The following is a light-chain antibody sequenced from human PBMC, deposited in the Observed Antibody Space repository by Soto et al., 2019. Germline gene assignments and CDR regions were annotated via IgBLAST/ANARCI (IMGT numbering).Light chain of an antibody. V-gene: IGLV2-14*01. CDR2: DVN. CDR1: SSDVGGYNY. CDR3: SSYTSIITVV. J-gene: IGLJ2*01. Sequence: QSVLTQPASVSGSPGQSITISCTGTSSDVGGYNYVSWYQHHPGKAPKLLIYDVNNRPSGVSDRFSGSKSGNMASLTISGLQTEDEADYYCSSYTSIITVVFGGGTKLTVL.